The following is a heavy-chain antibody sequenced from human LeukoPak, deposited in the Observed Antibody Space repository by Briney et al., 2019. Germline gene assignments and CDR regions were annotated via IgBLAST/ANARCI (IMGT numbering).Heavy chain of an antibody. J-gene: IGHJ6*03. CDR1: GYSFTSYW. V-gene: IGHV5-51*01. CDR3: ATHRPTYCGGDCSSVDWGFMDV. D-gene: IGHD2-21*02. Sequence: GESLKISCKGSGYSFTSYWIGWVRQMPGKGLEWMGSIYPGYSDTRYSPSFQGQVTISADKSISTAYLQWSSLKASDTAMYYCATHRPTYCGGDCSSVDWGFMDVWGKGTTVTVSS. CDR2: IYPGYSDT.